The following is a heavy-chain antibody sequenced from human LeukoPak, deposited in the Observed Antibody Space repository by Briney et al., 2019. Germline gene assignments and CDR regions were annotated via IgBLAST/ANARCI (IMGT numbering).Heavy chain of an antibody. V-gene: IGHV1-18*01. CDR2: ISAYNGNT. CDR1: GYTFTSYG. CDR3: ARDALGYCSGGSCLLPFDY. D-gene: IGHD2-15*01. J-gene: IGHJ4*02. Sequence: ASVKVSCKASGYTFTSYGISWVRQAPGQGLEWMGWISAYNGNTNYAQKLQGRVTMTTDTSMGTAYMELRSLRSDDTAVYYCARDALGYCSGGSCLLPFDYWGQGTLVTVSS.